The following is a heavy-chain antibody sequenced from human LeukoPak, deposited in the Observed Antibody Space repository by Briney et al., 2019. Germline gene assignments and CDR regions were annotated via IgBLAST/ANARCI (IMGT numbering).Heavy chain of an antibody. CDR3: ARGTVVRGVSAPIDY. J-gene: IGHJ4*02. CDR1: GFTFSSYW. CDR2: VNSDGSST. Sequence: PGGSLRLSCAASGFTFSSYWMHWVRQAPGKGLVWVSRVNSDGSSTSYADSVKGRFTFSRDNAKNTLYLQMNSLRAEDTAVYYCARGTVVRGVSAPIDYWGQGTLVTVSS. V-gene: IGHV3-74*01. D-gene: IGHD3-10*01.